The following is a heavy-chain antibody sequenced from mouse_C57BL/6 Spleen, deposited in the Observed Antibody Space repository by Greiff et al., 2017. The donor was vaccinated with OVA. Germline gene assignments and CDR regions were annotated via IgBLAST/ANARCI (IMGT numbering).Heavy chain of an antibody. CDR2: ISYDGSN. CDR3: ARVGERAY. J-gene: IGHJ3*01. D-gene: IGHD2-13*01. Sequence: EVHLVESGPGLVKPSQSLSLTCSVTGYSITSGYYWNWIRQFPGNKLEWMGYISYDGSNNYNPSLKNRISITRDTSKNQFFLKLNSVTTEDTATYYCARVGERAYWGQGTLVTVSA. V-gene: IGHV3-6*01. CDR1: GYSITSGYY.